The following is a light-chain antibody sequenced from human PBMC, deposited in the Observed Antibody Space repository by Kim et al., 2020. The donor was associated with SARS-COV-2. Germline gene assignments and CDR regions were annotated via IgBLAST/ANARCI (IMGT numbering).Light chain of an antibody. Sequence: GRPVTSSCTRSSGSIDDKYVQWYQQRPGGGATTVIYEDDQRPSGVADRFSGSIDNSSNSASLAVSGLRTEDEADYYCQSYNRDNVIFGGGTQLTVL. CDR3: QSYNRDNVI. V-gene: IGLV6-57*03. CDR1: SGSIDDKY. CDR2: EDD. J-gene: IGLJ2*01.